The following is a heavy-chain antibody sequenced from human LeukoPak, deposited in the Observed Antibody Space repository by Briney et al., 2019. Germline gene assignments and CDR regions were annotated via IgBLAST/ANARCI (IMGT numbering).Heavy chain of an antibody. J-gene: IGHJ6*03. D-gene: IGHD4-23*01. CDR1: GGSISSSSYY. V-gene: IGHV4-39*07. Sequence: SETLSLTCTVSGGSISSSSYYWGWIRQPPGKGLEWIGSIYYSGSTYYNPSLKSRVTISVDTSKNQFSLKLSSVTAADTAVYYCARVTTVVTPFFYYYYMDVWGKGTTVTVS. CDR2: IYYSGST. CDR3: ARVTTVVTPFFYYYYMDV.